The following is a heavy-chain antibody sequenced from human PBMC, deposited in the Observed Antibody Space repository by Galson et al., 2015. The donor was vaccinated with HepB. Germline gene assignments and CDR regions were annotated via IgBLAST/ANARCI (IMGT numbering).Heavy chain of an antibody. CDR3: AGRYGSGRNWFDP. Sequence: SETLSLTCTVSGGSVSSSSYYWGWIRQPPGKGLEWIGSFFYSGPTDYNPSLKSRVTISVDTSKNQFSLMPSSVTAADTAVYYCAGRYGSGRNWFDPWGQGTLVTVSS. J-gene: IGHJ5*02. CDR2: FFYSGPT. V-gene: IGHV4-39*01. CDR1: GGSVSSSSYY. D-gene: IGHD3-10*01.